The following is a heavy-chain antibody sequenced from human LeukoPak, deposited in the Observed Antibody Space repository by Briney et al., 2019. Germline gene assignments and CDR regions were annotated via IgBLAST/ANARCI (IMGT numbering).Heavy chain of an antibody. V-gene: IGHV4-59*01. CDR3: ARGPPYSGGWYVIDY. Sequence: SETLSLTCTVSGGSISSYYWSWIRQPPGKGLEWIGHIYYSGSTNYTPSLKSRVTISVDTSKNQFSLKLSSVTAADTAVYYCARGPPYSGGWYVIDYWGQGTLVTVSS. CDR1: GGSISSYY. J-gene: IGHJ4*02. D-gene: IGHD6-19*01. CDR2: IYYSGST.